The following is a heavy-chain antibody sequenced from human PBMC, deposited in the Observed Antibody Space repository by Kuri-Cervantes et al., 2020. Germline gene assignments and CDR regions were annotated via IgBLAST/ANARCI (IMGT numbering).Heavy chain of an antibody. CDR2: IIPIFGTA. Sequence: SVKVSCKASGGTFSSYAISWVRQAPGQGLEWMGGIIPIFGTANYAQKFQGRVTITTDESTSTAYMALSSLRSEDTAVYYCARGGAGVAGIDYWGQGTLVTVSS. J-gene: IGHJ4*02. V-gene: IGHV1-69*05. CDR1: GGTFSSYA. CDR3: ARGGAGVAGIDY. D-gene: IGHD6-19*01.